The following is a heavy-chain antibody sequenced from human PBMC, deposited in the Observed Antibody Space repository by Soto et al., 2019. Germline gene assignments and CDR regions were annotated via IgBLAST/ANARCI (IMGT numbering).Heavy chain of an antibody. CDR1: GESISSYY. V-gene: IGHV4-4*07. CDR3: AREEGYKYSGSYYWFDL. Sequence: KTSETLSLTCTVFGESISSYYWSWTRQPAGKGLEWIGRVYPTGSTTYNPSLKSRVTMSVDTSKNQFSLKLNSVTAADTAVYYCAREEGYKYSGSYYWFDLWGQGTLVTVSS. CDR2: VYPTGST. D-gene: IGHD1-26*01. J-gene: IGHJ5*02.